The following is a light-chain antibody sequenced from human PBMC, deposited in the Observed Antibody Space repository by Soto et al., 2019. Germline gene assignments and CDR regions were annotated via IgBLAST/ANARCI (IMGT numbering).Light chain of an antibody. CDR2: DAS. Sequence: DIQMTQSPSSLSASVGDRVTITCQASQDISKSLNSYQQKSGKAPDLLIYDASNLETGVTSNFSGSYSGTDFTFTISSLQPEDIATYYCQQSHNLPFTLGPGTKVEIK. CDR3: QQSHNLPFT. J-gene: IGKJ3*01. V-gene: IGKV1-33*01. CDR1: QDISKS.